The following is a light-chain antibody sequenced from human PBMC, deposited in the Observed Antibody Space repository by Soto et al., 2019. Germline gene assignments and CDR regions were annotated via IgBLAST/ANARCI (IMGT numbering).Light chain of an antibody. CDR1: QSISSW. CDR2: KAS. Sequence: DIQMTQSPSTLSASVGDRVTITCRASQSISSWLAWYQQKPGKAPNLLIYKASSLESGVPSRFSGSGSETEFTLTISSLQPDDFATYYCQQYNGYPWTFGQGTKVEIK. V-gene: IGKV1-5*03. J-gene: IGKJ1*01. CDR3: QQYNGYPWT.